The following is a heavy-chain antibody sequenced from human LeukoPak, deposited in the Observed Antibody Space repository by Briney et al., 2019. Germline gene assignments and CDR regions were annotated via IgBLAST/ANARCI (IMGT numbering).Heavy chain of an antibody. CDR2: THSAVST. Sequence: PGGSLRLSCAASGVTLSGTYLQWVRQAPGRGLEWVSVTHSAVSTYYADSVRGRFTISRDNSKNTVSLEMSTLGAEDMAVSYCARGLFDGGAYSHDAFDMWGRGTMVTVSS. CDR3: ARGLFDGGAYSHDAFDM. CDR1: GVTLSGTY. D-gene: IGHD3-22*01. V-gene: IGHV3-53*01. J-gene: IGHJ3*02.